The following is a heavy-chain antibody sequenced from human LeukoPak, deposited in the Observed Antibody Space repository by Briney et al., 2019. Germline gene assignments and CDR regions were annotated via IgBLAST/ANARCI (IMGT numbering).Heavy chain of an antibody. Sequence: ASVKVSCKACGYTFTGYYMHWVRQAPGQGLEWMGWINPNSGGTNHAQKFQGGVTMTRDTSISTAYMELSRLRSDDTAVYYCARDRPLDADDYYGFYYFDYWGQGTLVTVSS. V-gene: IGHV1-2*02. CDR1: GYTFTGYY. CDR3: ARDRPLDADDYYGFYYFDY. CDR2: INPNSGGT. J-gene: IGHJ4*02. D-gene: IGHD3-10*01.